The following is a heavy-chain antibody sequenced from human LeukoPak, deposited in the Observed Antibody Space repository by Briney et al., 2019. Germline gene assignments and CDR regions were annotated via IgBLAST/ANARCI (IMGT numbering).Heavy chain of an antibody. CDR1: GGPFSGYY. D-gene: IGHD2-15*01. CDR2: INHSGST. J-gene: IGHJ5*02. Sequence: SETLSLTCAVYGGPFSGYYWSWIRQPPGKGLEWLGEINHSGSTNYNPSLKSRVTISVDTSKNQFSLKLSSVTAADTAVYYCARYCSGGSCYSYNWFDPWGQGTLVTVSS. CDR3: ARYCSGGSCYSYNWFDP. V-gene: IGHV4-34*01.